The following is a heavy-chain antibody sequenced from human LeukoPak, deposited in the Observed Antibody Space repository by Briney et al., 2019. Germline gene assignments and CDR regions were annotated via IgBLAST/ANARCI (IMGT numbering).Heavy chain of an antibody. D-gene: IGHD6-13*01. CDR3: ARVSYSSSWYYHYMDV. CDR1: GYSISSGYY. Sequence: SETLSLTCTVSGYSISSGYYWGWIRQPPGKGLEWIGSIYHSGSTYYNPSLKSRVTISVDTSKNQFSLKLSSVTAADTAVYYCARVSYSSSWYYHYMDVWGKGTTVTVSS. V-gene: IGHV4-38-2*02. J-gene: IGHJ6*03. CDR2: IYHSGST.